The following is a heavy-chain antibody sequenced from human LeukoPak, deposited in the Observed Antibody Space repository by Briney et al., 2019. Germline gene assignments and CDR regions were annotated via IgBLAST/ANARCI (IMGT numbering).Heavy chain of an antibody. J-gene: IGHJ4*02. V-gene: IGHV4-34*01. Sequence: PSETLSLTCAIAGASFTYYYGRWLRQPPGKGLGLIVHINDSGSTNSSPSLKSRVVISLDTSKSQLSLKLRPVTAAETATYFCARAGRGTSSRALDYWGQGTLVTVSS. CDR2: INDSGST. CDR1: GASFTYYY. CDR3: ARAGRGTSSRALDY. D-gene: IGHD1-1*01.